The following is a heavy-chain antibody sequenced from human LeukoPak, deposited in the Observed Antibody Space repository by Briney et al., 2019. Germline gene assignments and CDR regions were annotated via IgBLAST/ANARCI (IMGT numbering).Heavy chain of an antibody. Sequence: KPSETLSLTCAVYGGSFSGYYWSWIRQHPGKGLEWIGYIYYSGSTYYNPSLKSRVTISVDTSKNQFSLKLSSVTAADTAVYYCARVSYGDPDYWGQGTLVTVSS. CDR2: IYYSGST. V-gene: IGHV4-31*11. D-gene: IGHD4-17*01. CDR3: ARVSYGDPDY. CDR1: GGSFSGYY. J-gene: IGHJ4*02.